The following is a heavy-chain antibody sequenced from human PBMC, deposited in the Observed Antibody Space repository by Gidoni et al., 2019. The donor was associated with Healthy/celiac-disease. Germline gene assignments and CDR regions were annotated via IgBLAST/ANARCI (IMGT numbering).Heavy chain of an antibody. J-gene: IGHJ6*02. D-gene: IGHD1-7*01. CDR1: GGSVRSGSYD. CDR3: ARGDWNYLTGMDV. CDR2: IYYSGST. Sequence: QVQLQESRPGLVNPSETLSLTCTLSGGSVRSGSYDWSWIRQPPGKGREWIGYIYYSGSTNYNPSLKSRVTISVDTSKNQYALKLSSVTAADTAVYYCARGDWNYLTGMDVWGQGTTVTVSS. V-gene: IGHV4-61*01.